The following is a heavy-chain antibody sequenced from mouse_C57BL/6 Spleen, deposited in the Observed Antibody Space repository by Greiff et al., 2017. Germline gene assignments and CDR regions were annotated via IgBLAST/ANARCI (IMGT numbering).Heavy chain of an antibody. CDR3: ARRDCALGAMDY. CDR1: GYTFTSYW. CDR2: IDPSDSYT. D-gene: IGHD6-1*01. J-gene: IGHJ4*01. Sequence: QVQLQQPGAELVKPGASVKLSCKASGYTFTSYWMQWVKQRPGQGLEWIGEIDPSDSYTNYNQKFKGKATLTVDTSSSTAYMQLSSLTSEDSAVYSCARRDCALGAMDYWGQGTSVTVSS. V-gene: IGHV1-50*01.